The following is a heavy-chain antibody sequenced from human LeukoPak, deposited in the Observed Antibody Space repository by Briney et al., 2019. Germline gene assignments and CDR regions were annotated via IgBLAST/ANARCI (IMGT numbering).Heavy chain of an antibody. V-gene: IGHV1-18*01. D-gene: IGHD6-13*01. J-gene: IGHJ6*03. CDR2: ISAYNGNT. Sequence: ASVKVSCKASGYTCTSYGISWVRQAPGQGLEWMVWISAYNGNTNYAQKLQGRVTMTTDTSTSTAYMELRSLRSDDTAVYYCARVVGSSSWYPYYYYYMDVWGKGTTVTVSS. CDR1: GYTCTSYG. CDR3: ARVVGSSSWYPYYYYYMDV.